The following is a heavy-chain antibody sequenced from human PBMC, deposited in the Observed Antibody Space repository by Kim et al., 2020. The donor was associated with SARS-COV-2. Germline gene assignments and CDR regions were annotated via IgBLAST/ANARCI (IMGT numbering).Heavy chain of an antibody. CDR2: ISPSYGIT. CDR3: AKGADSNPYQILVGYDS. D-gene: IGHD3-22*01. CDR1: GVTFSNYA. Sequence: GGSLRLSCEVSGVTFSNYAMSWVHQAPGKGLEWVSGISPSYGITYYADSVKGRFTISRDTSKNTLYLQMNSLRAEDTAVYYCAKGADSNPYQILVGYDSWGQGTLVTVSS. V-gene: IGHV3-23*01. J-gene: IGHJ4*02.